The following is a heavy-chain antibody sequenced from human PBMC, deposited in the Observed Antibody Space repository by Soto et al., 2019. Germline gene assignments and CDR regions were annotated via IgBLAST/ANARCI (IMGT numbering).Heavy chain of an antibody. CDR1: GDSVSSNSAA. CDR2: TYYRSKWYN. D-gene: IGHD2-2*01. Sequence: SQTLSLTCAISGDSVSSNSAAWNWIRQSPSRGLEWLGRTYYRSKWYNDYAVSVKSRITINPDTSKNQFSLQLNSVTPEDTAVYYCARAFLGAFSRSHCSSTSCYRFGMDVWGQGTTVTVS. V-gene: IGHV6-1*01. CDR3: ARAFLGAFSRSHCSSTSCYRFGMDV. J-gene: IGHJ6*02.